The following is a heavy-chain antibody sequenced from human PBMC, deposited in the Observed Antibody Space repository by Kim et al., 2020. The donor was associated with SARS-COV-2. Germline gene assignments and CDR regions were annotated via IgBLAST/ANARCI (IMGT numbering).Heavy chain of an antibody. D-gene: IGHD7-27*01. J-gene: IGHJ4*02. CDR1: GGSFSGYY. CDR3: ARVGPGDGYFDY. V-gene: IGHV4-34*01. CDR2: INHSGST. Sequence: SETLSLTCAVYGGSFSGYYWSWIRQPPGKGLEWIGEINHSGSTNYNPSLKSRVTISVDTSKNQFSLKLSSVTADTAVYYCARVGPGDGYFDYWGQGTLVT.